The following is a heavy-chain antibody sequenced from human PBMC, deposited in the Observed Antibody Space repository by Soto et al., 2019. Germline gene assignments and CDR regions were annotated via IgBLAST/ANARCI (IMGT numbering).Heavy chain of an antibody. J-gene: IGHJ6*02. CDR3: ARGAFIAAGDYGMDV. CDR2: ISSSSSYI. Sequence: EVQLVESGGGLVKPGGSLRLSCAASGFTFSSYSMNWVRQAPGKGLEWVSSISSSSSYIYYADSVKGRFTISRDNAKNSLYLQMNNLRAEDTAVYYCARGAFIAAGDYGMDVWGQGTTVTVSS. V-gene: IGHV3-21*01. D-gene: IGHD6-13*01. CDR1: GFTFSSYS.